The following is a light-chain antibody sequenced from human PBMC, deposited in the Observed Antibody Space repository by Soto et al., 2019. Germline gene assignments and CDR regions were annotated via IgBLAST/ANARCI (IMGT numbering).Light chain of an antibody. CDR2: SNN. CDR1: SSNIGDNT. Sequence: QTVVTQPPSASRTPGEKVTISCSGSSSNIGDNTVNRYQQLPGTAPKLLIYSNNQRPSGVPDRFSGSKSGTSASLAISGLRSEDEADYYCAAWDDSLNGHVVFGGGTKLTVL. J-gene: IGLJ2*01. V-gene: IGLV1-44*01. CDR3: AAWDDSLNGHVV.